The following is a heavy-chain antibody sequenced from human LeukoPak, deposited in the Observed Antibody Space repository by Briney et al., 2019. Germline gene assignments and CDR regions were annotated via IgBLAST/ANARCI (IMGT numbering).Heavy chain of an antibody. CDR1: GFTFDDYA. V-gene: IGHV3-9*01. CDR2: ISWNSGSI. J-gene: IGHJ4*02. CDR3: AKDRAYYDSSGVLDY. D-gene: IGHD3-22*01. Sequence: GRSLRLSCAAPGFTFDDYAMHWVRQAPGKGLEWVSGISWNSGSIGYADSVKGRFTISRDNAKNSLYLQMNSLRAEDTALYYCAKDRAYYDSSGVLDYWGQGTLVTVSS.